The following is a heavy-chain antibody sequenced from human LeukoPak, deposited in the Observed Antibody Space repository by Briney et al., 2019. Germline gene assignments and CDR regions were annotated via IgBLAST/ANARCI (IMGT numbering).Heavy chain of an antibody. CDR3: AKDLELLNY. D-gene: IGHD1-7*01. CDR1: GFTFSNYA. CDR2: ISYDGSNK. J-gene: IGHJ4*02. V-gene: IGHV3-30*04. Sequence: PGGSLRLSCAASGFTFSNYAMHWVRQAPGRGLEWVAVISYDGSNKYYADSVKGRFTISRDNSKNTLYLQMNSLRAEDTAVYYCAKDLELLNYWGQGTLVTVSS.